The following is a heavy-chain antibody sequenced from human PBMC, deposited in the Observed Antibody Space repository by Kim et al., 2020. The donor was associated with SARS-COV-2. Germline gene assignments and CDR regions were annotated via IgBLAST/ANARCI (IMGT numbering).Heavy chain of an antibody. CDR2: VNHSGIT. Sequence: SETLSLTCAVYGGSFSAYSWIWIRQAPGKGLEWIGEVNHSGITKYHPSLKSRVTISVDTSKNQFSLKLPSVTAADTAVFYCASGRAGVVPSPILGLGPYYYYSAMDVWGQGTTVTVS. D-gene: IGHD3-3*01. J-gene: IGHJ6*02. V-gene: IGHV4-34*01. CDR1: GGSFSAYS. CDR3: ASGRAGVVPSPILGLGPYYYYSAMDV.